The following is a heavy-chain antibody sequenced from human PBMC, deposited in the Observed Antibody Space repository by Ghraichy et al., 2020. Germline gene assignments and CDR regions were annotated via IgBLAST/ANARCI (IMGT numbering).Heavy chain of an antibody. CDR1: GGSISSTISF. V-gene: IGHV4-61*02. CDR3: ARVRDNYLSRGARDAFDM. CDR2: VFSGGTP. J-gene: IGHJ3*02. D-gene: IGHD3-10*01. Sequence: SETLSLTCSVSGGSISSTISFWSWIRQPAGKGLEWIGVVFSGGTPVYNPSLKSRVTMSVDASKNHLYLRLTSVTAADTAMYYCARVRDNYLSRGARDAFDMWGQGTMVTIAS.